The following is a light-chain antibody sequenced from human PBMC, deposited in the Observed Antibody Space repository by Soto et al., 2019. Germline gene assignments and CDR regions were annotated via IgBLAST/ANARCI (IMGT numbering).Light chain of an antibody. J-gene: IGLJ1*01. CDR2: EVS. Sequence: QSLLTQPPSASGSPGQSVTISCTGTSSDGGGYNYVSWYQQHPGKVPKLMIYEVSKRPSGVPDRFSGSKSGNTASLTVSGLQAEDEADYYCSSYAGSNYVFGTGTKVTVL. CDR3: SSYAGSNYV. CDR1: SSDGGGYNY. V-gene: IGLV2-8*01.